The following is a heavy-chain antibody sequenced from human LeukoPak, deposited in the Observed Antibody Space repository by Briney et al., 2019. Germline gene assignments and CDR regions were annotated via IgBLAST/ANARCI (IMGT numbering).Heavy chain of an antibody. CDR2: IYYDGTA. CDR1: GGSMNSITFY. CDR3: ARYIAALYYFDY. Sequence: SETLSLTCTVSGGSMNSITFYWAWIRQPPGKGLEWLGSIYYDGTAFHNPSLKSRLTSSIDTSRNQFSLNLASVTAADTAVYYCARYIAALYYFDYWGQGTLVTVSS. V-gene: IGHV4-39*07. D-gene: IGHD6-6*01. J-gene: IGHJ4*02.